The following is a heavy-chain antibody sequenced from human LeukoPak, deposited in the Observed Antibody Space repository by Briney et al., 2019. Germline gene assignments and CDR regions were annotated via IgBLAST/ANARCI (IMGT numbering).Heavy chain of an antibody. CDR2: ISAYNGNT. CDR1: GYTFTSYG. CDR3: ARDLKMYYYDSSGYSDFDY. V-gene: IGHV1-18*01. J-gene: IGHJ4*02. Sequence: RASVKVSCKASGYTFTSYGISWVRQAPGQGLEWMGWISAYNGNTNYAQKLQGRVTMTTDTSTSTAYMELRGLRSDDTAVYYCARDLKMYYYDSSGYSDFDYWGQGTLVTVSS. D-gene: IGHD3-22*01.